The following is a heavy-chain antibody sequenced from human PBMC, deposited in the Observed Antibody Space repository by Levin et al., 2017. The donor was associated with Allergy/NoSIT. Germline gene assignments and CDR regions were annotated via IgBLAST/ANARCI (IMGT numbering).Heavy chain of an antibody. Sequence: GGSLRLSCAASGFTFSSYEMNWVRRAPGKGLEWVSYISSTGSTIYSADSVKGRFTISRDNAKNSLYLHMNSLRAEDTAVYYCARQLGNFWSCDNYGDYWRQGALSTVSS. CDR3: ARQLGNFWSCDNYGDY. J-gene: IGHJ4*02. D-gene: IGHD3-3*01. V-gene: IGHV3-48*03. CDR1: GFTFSSYE. CDR2: ISSTGSTI.